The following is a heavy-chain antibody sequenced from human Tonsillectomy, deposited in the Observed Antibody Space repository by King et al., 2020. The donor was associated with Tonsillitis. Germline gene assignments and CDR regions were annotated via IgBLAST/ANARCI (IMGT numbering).Heavy chain of an antibody. Sequence: VQLQESGGGLVKAGGSLRLSCAGSGFTFSRYSMNWVRQAPGKGLEWVSSISSSSTYIYYTDSVKGRFTISRDNAKNSLYLQMNSLRAEDTAVYYCARDPSVTTTDAFDIWGQGTMVTVSS. CDR3: ARDPSVTTTDAFDI. CDR2: ISSSSTYI. V-gene: IGHV3-21*01. CDR1: GFTFSRYS. J-gene: IGHJ3*02. D-gene: IGHD4-17*01.